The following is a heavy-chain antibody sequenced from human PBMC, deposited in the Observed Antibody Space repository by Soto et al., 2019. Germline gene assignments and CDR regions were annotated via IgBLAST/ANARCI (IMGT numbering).Heavy chain of an antibody. Sequence: SETLSLTCTVSGGSISSSSYYWGWIRQPPGKGLEWIGSIYYSGSTYYNPSLKSRVTISVDTSKNQFSLKLSSVTAADTAVYYCARQGAGTTGWFDPWGQGTLVTVSS. CDR2: IYYSGST. CDR1: GGSISSSSYY. CDR3: ARQGAGTTGWFDP. J-gene: IGHJ5*02. D-gene: IGHD1-7*01. V-gene: IGHV4-39*01.